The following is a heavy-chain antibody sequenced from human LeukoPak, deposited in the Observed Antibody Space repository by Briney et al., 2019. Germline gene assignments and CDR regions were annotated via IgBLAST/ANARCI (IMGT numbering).Heavy chain of an antibody. Sequence: GESLRLSCAASGFIVSSNYMSWVRQAPGKGLEWVSLIYSDGRTYYPDSVKGRFTISRDNSKNTLNLQMNSLRLEDTAVYYCVRRVEDWGHGPLVTVSS. CDR3: VRRVED. V-gene: IGHV3-66*01. CDR1: GFIVSSNY. D-gene: IGHD5-24*01. CDR2: IYSDGRT. J-gene: IGHJ4*01.